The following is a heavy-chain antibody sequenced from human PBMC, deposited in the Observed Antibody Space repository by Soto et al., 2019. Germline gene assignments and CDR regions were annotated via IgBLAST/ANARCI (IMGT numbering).Heavy chain of an antibody. D-gene: IGHD3-9*01. J-gene: IGHJ4*02. CDR1: GGTFSSYA. Sequence: SVKVSCKASGGTFSSYAISWVRQAPGQGLEWMGGIIPIFGTANYAQKFQGRVTITADESTSTAYMELSSLRSEDTAVYYCARWTPDILIGSYWGQGTLVTVSS. V-gene: IGHV1-69*13. CDR3: ARWTPDILIGSY. CDR2: IIPIFGTA.